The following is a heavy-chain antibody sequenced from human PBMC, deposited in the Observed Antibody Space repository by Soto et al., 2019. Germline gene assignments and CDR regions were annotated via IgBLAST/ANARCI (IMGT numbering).Heavy chain of an antibody. Sequence: GGSLRLSCAASVFTFSSYAMHWVRQAPGKGLEWVAVISYDGSNKHYADSVKGRFSISRDNSKNTLNLQLNSLRAEDTAVYYCAKDFTVGAADYYFDYWGQGTLVTVSS. CDR1: VFTFSSYA. CDR2: ISYDGSNK. V-gene: IGHV3-30-3*01. CDR3: AKDFTVGAADYYFDY. D-gene: IGHD1-26*01. J-gene: IGHJ4*02.